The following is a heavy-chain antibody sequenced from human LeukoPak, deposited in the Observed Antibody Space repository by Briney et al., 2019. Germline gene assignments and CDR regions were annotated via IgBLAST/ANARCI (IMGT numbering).Heavy chain of an antibody. D-gene: IGHD6-13*01. CDR3: AKQSAGSAAWYSLHYDF. J-gene: IGHJ4*02. CDR1: GFTLSSYA. V-gene: IGHV3-23*01. CDR2: VDGGGGGT. Sequence: GGSLRLSCAASGFTLSSYAMTWLRQATGRGLEWVSSVDGGGGGTYYADSVKGRFTISRDNSKDTLYLQMNGLRAEDTAVYFCAKQSAGSAAWYSLHYDFWGQGTLVTVSS.